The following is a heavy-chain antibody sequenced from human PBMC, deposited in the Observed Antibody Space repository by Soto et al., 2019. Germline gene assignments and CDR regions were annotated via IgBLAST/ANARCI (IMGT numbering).Heavy chain of an antibody. Sequence: GGSLRLSCAASGFTFSSYGMHWVRQAPGKGLEWVAVIWYDGSNKYYADSVKGRFTISRDNSKNTLYLQMSSLRADDTALYYCARAPGFYGDFFDYWGQGTLVTVSS. D-gene: IGHD4-17*01. CDR3: ARAPGFYGDFFDY. CDR2: IWYDGSNK. V-gene: IGHV3-33*01. J-gene: IGHJ4*02. CDR1: GFTFSSYG.